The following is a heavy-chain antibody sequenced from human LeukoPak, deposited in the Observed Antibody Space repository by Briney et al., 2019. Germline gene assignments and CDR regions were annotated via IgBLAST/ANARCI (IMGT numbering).Heavy chain of an antibody. V-gene: IGHV1-18*01. D-gene: IGHD6-6*01. CDR2: ISAYNGHR. Sequence: ASVRLSCKASGYIFTNFGISWVRQAPGQGLEWMGWISAYNGHRNYAQKFQDRLTVTTNTSATTAYMELTGLTSDDTGVYYCARDRSSSSLWGQGTLVTISS. J-gene: IGHJ4*02. CDR1: GYIFTNFG. CDR3: ARDRSSSSL.